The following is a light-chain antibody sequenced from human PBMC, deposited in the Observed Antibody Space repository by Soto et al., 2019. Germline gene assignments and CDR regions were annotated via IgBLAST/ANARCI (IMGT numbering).Light chain of an antibody. CDR3: TSFTSSTTYV. J-gene: IGLJ1*01. CDR1: SSDVGGYNY. Sequence: QSVLTQPASVSGSPGQSITISCTGTSSDVGGYNYVCWYQHHPGKAPKLIISEVSNRPSGVSDRFSGSKSGNTASLTISGLQPDDEADYYCTSFTSSTTYVFGAGNKVTVL. CDR2: EVS. V-gene: IGLV2-14*01.